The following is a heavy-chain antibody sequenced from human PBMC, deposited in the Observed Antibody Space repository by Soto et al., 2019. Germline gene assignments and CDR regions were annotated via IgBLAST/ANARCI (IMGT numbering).Heavy chain of an antibody. CDR3: ARESHDILTGPPWVWYFDL. CDR1: GWSFSGYY. J-gene: IGHJ2*01. V-gene: IGHV4-34*01. Sequence: QVPLPPWGAGPLRPFETLPPNCGGSGWSFSGYYWAWVRQSPGKGLEWIGEINDRGSINYNPSLKSRVSISVDTSKNHYSLNLRSVTAADTAVYYCARESHDILTGPPWVWYFDLWGRGTLVTVSS. D-gene: IGHD3-9*01. CDR2: INDRGSI.